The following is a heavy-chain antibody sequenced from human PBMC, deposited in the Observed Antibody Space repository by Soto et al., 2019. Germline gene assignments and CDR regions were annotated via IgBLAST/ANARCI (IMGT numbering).Heavy chain of an antibody. CDR2: IKQDGSEK. V-gene: IGHV3-7*01. CDR1: GFTFSSYW. D-gene: IGHD2-2*01. J-gene: IGHJ6*03. Sequence: GGSLRLSCAASGFTFSSYWMSWVRQAPGKGLEWVANIKQDGSEKYYVDSVKGRFTISRDNAKNSLYLQMNSLRAEDTAVYYCASPPAAIFDYYYMDVWGKGTTVTVSS. CDR3: ASPPAAIFDYYYMDV.